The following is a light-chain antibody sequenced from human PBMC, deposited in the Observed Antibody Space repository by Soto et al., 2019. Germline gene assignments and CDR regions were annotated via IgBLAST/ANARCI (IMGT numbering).Light chain of an antibody. CDR2: DVS. Sequence: GYRVTIPCLASQSISGWLAWYQQKPGKAPKLLIYDVSSLESGVPSRFSGSGSGTEFTLAISSLQPDDFATYYCQQYNSYPWTFGQGTKVDIK. CDR1: QSISGW. J-gene: IGKJ1*01. CDR3: QQYNSYPWT. V-gene: IGKV1-5*01.